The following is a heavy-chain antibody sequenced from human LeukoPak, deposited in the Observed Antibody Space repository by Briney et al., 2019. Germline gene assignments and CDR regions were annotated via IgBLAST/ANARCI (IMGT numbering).Heavy chain of an antibody. J-gene: IGHJ4*02. CDR3: ARGRAGYNWNYEEGDYFDY. CDR2: ISSSGSTI. D-gene: IGHD1-7*01. CDR1: GFTFSDYY. Sequence: GGSLRLSCAASGFTFSDYYMSWIRQAPGKGLEWVSYISSSGSTIYYADSVKGRFTISRDNAKNSLYLQMNGLRAEDTAVYYCARGRAGYNWNYEEGDYFDYWGQGTLVTVSS. V-gene: IGHV3-11*01.